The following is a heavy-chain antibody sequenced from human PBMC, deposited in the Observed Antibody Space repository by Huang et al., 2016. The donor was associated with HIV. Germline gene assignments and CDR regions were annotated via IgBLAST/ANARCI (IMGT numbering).Heavy chain of an antibody. CDR2: INHSGST. D-gene: IGHD3-16*01. CDR1: GGSFSGYS. V-gene: IGHV4-34*01. Sequence: QVQLQQWGAGLLKPSETLSLTCAVYGGSFSGYSWNWIRQSPGKGLEWIGQINHSGSTDYNQSLKSRVTISMDTSKNQFSLKLNSVTAADTAIYYCAREVMITFGGPFDPWGHGNLVTVSS. CDR3: AREVMITFGGPFDP. J-gene: IGHJ5*02.